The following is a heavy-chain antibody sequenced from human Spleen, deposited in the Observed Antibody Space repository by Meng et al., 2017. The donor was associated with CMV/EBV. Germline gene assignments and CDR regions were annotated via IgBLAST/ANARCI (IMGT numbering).Heavy chain of an antibody. J-gene: IGHJ4*02. CDR1: GYTFTGYY. CDR2: INPNSGGT. CDR3: ASPADETYYYDSSGYYGGLDY. D-gene: IGHD3-22*01. Sequence: ASVKVSCKASGYTFTGYYMHWVRQAPGQGLEWMGWINPNSGGTNYAQKFQGRVTMTRDTSISTAYMELSRLRSDDTAVYYCASPADETYYYDSSGYYGGLDYWGQGTLVTVSS. V-gene: IGHV1-2*02.